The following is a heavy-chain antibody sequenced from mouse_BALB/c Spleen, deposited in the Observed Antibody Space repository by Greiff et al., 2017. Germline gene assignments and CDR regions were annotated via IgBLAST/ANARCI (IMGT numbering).Heavy chain of an antibody. CDR3: ARSYYRYDGDYAMDY. D-gene: IGHD2-14*01. Sequence: DVKLQESGPDLVKPSQSLSLTCTVTGYSITSGYSWHWIRQFPGNKLEWMGYIHYSGSTNYNPTLKSRISITRDTSKNQFFLQLNSVTTEDTATYYCARSYYRYDGDYAMDYWGQGTSVTVSS. CDR1: GYSITSGYS. V-gene: IGHV3-1*02. CDR2: IHYSGST. J-gene: IGHJ4*01.